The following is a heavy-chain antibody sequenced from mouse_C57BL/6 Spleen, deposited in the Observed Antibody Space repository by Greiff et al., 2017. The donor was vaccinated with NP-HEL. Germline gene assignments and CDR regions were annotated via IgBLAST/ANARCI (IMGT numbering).Heavy chain of an antibody. D-gene: IGHD1-1*01. CDR3: TTSPVYYGSSAFAD. CDR1: GFNIKDDY. Sequence: VQLQQSGAELVRPGASVKLSCTASGFNIKDDYMHWVKQRPEQGLEWIGWIDPENGDTEYASKFQGKAPITADPASNIAYLQLSSRTSEDTAVYYCTTSPVYYGSSAFADWGQGTLGTVSA. J-gene: IGHJ3*01. V-gene: IGHV14-4*01. CDR2: IDPENGDT.